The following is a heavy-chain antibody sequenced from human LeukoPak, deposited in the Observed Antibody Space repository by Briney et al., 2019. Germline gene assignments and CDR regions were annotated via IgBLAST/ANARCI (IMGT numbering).Heavy chain of an antibody. CDR2: IGSSSSYI. CDR3: ARDLPTGYSSGWHSV. V-gene: IGHV3-21*01. CDR1: GFTFSSYS. J-gene: IGHJ4*02. Sequence: GGSLRLSCAASGFTFSSYSMNWVRQAPGKGLEWVSSIGSSSSYIHYADSVKGRFTISRDNAKNSLFLRMNSLRAEDTAVYYCARDLPTGYSSGWHSVWGQGTLVTVSS. D-gene: IGHD6-19*01.